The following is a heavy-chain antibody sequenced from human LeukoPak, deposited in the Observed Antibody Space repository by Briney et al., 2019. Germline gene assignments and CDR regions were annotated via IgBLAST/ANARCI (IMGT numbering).Heavy chain of an antibody. J-gene: IGHJ4*02. CDR3: ARAGDRGTFDY. V-gene: IGHV4-39*01. CDR2: IYYSGST. D-gene: IGHD2-15*01. Sequence: PSETLSLTCTVSGGSISSSSYYWGWLRQPPGTGLEWIGSIYYSGSTYYNPSLKSRVTISVDTSKNQFSLKLSSVTAADTAVYYCARAGDRGTFDYWGQGTLVTVSS. CDR1: GGSISSSSYY.